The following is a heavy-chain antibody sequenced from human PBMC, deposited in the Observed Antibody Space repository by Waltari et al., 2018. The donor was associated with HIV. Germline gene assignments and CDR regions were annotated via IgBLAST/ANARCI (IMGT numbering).Heavy chain of an antibody. CDR1: GFTFTNSG. CDR2: IRYDGSMK. Sequence: QVQLVESGGGVVQPGGSLRLSCIASGFTFTNSGIHWVRQAPGKGLEWVAFIRYDGSMKYYRESVKGRFTISRDNPKKTLYLQMNGLRPEDTAVYYCGKDVMTMVRGGGIDPWGQGTQVTVSS. J-gene: IGHJ5*02. V-gene: IGHV3-30*02. D-gene: IGHD3-10*01. CDR3: GKDVMTMVRGGGIDP.